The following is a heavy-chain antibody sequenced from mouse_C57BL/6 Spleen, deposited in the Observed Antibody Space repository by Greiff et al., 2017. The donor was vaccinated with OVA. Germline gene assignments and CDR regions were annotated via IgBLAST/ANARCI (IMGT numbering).Heavy chain of an antibody. Sequence: QVQLKESGAELVKPGASVKLSCKASGYTFTSYWMHWVKQRPGQGLEWIGMIHPNSGSTNYNEKFKSKATLTVDKSSSTAYMQLSSLTSEDSAVYYCARRMYYFDYWGQGTTLTVSS. V-gene: IGHV1-64*01. CDR1: GYTFTSYW. CDR2: IHPNSGST. CDR3: ARRMYYFDY. J-gene: IGHJ2*01.